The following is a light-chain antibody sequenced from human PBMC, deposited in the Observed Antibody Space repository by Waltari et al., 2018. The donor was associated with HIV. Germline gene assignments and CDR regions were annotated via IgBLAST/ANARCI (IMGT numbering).Light chain of an antibody. CDR2: DVS. J-gene: IGLJ2*01. CDR1: SSDVGGYNY. CDR3: TAYTTTNTLGV. V-gene: IGLV2-14*01. Sequence: QSALTQPASVSGSPGQSITISCTGTSSDVGGYNYVSWYQQHPGKAPKPMIYDVSKRPSGVSNRFAGSKSGNTASLTISGLQAEDEADYYCTAYTTTNTLGVFGGGTKLTVL.